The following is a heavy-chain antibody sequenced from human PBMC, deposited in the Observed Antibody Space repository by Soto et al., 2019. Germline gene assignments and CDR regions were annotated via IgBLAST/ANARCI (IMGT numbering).Heavy chain of an antibody. J-gene: IGHJ6*02. V-gene: IGHV1-8*01. CDR2: MNPNLGNT. Sequence: QMQLVQSGAEVKKPGASVKVSCKASGYTFTSYDINWVRQASGQRPEWMGWMNPNLGNTDYAQRFQDRVTMTRDTSKRTAYMELSNLESVDTAVYYCAGGRVVSGRHYYCGLDVGGQGTTVTVSS. D-gene: IGHD2-21*01. CDR3: AGGRVVSGRHYYCGLDV. CDR1: GYTFTSYD.